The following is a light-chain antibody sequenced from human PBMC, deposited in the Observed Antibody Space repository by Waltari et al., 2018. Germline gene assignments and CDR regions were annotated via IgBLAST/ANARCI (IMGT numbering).Light chain of an antibody. J-gene: IGKJ4*01. CDR2: AAS. Sequence: EIVLTQSPATLSLSPGERATLSCRASQSVSSYLAWYQQKPGQAPRLLIHAASNTATGIPPRFSCSGSGTDFTLTISSLEPEDFAVYYCQQRSNWPLTFGGGTKVEIK. CDR1: QSVSSY. V-gene: IGKV3-11*01. CDR3: QQRSNWPLT.